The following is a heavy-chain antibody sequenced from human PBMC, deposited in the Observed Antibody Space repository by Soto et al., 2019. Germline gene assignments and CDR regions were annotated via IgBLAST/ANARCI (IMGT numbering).Heavy chain of an antibody. Sequence: GGSLRLSCAASGFTFSSYSMNWVRQAPGKGLEWVSSISSSSSYIYYADSVKGRFTISRDNAKNSLYLQMNSLRAEDTAVYYCARFEAPVTTPRAFDIWGQGTMVTVSS. D-gene: IGHD4-4*01. CDR1: GFTFSSYS. J-gene: IGHJ3*02. CDR2: ISSSSSYI. CDR3: ARFEAPVTTPRAFDI. V-gene: IGHV3-21*04.